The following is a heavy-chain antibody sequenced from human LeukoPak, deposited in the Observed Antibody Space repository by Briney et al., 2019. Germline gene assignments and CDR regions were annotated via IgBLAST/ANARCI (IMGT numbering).Heavy chain of an antibody. V-gene: IGHV4-34*01. CDR3: ARGGYDYVWGSYRPYNWFDP. CDR2: INHSGST. CDR1: GGSFSGYY. J-gene: IGHJ5*02. Sequence: SETLSLTCAVYGGSFSGYYWSWIRQPPGKGLEWIGEINHSGSTNYNPSLKSRVTISVDTSKNQFSLKLSSVTAADTAAYYCARGGYDYVWGSYRPYNWFDPWGQGTLVTVSS. D-gene: IGHD3-16*02.